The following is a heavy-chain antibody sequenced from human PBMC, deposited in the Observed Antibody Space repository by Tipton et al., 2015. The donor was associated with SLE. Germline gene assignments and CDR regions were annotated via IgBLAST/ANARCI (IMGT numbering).Heavy chain of an antibody. CDR3: ASSMLQYYFDY. J-gene: IGHJ4*02. CDR2: INSDGSST. CDR1: GFTFSSYA. V-gene: IGHV3-74*01. Sequence: SLRLSCAASGFTFSSYAMSWVRQAPGKGLVWVSRINSDGSSTSYADSVKGRFTISRDNAKNTLYLQMNSLRAEDTAVYYCASSMLQYYFDYWGQGTLVTVSS. D-gene: IGHD2-8*01.